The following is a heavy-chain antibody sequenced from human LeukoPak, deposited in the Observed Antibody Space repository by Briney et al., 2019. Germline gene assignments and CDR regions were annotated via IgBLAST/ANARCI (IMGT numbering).Heavy chain of an antibody. CDR1: SDSISRSTYH. V-gene: IGHV4-39*02. CDR3: ARSSGTGTFSY. Sequence: SETLSLTCTLSSDSISRSTYHWAWIRQPPRKGLEWIGSVYYGRSPYFNPSLESRATISVDTSKNHFSLKMSSVTAADTAVYYCARSSGTGTFSYWGQGTLVTVSS. D-gene: IGHD6-25*01. J-gene: IGHJ4*02. CDR2: VYYGRSP.